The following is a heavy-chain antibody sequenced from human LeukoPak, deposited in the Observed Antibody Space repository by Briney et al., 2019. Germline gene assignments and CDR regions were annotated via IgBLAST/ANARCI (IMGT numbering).Heavy chain of an antibody. CDR2: INAGNGNT. V-gene: IGHV1-3*01. Sequence: GASVKVSCKASGYTFTSYAMHWVRQAPGQRLEWMGWINAGNGNTKYSQKFQGRVTITRDTSASTAYMELSSLRSEDTAMYYCARGPRYDYDSSVYYFEFWGQGTLVTVSS. CDR1: GYTFTSYA. CDR3: ARGPRYDYDSSVYYFEF. J-gene: IGHJ4*02. D-gene: IGHD3-22*01.